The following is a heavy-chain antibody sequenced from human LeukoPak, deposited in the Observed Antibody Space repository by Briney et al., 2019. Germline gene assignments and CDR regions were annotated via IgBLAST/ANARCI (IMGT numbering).Heavy chain of an antibody. Sequence: SETLSLTCAVYGGSFSGYYWSWIRQPPGKGLEWIGEINHSGSTNYNPSLKSRVTISVDTSKNQFSLKLSSVTAADTAAYYCARDRGTMVRGSRKEFDPWGQGTLVTVSS. CDR2: INHSGST. CDR1: GGSFSGYY. CDR3: ARDRGTMVRGSRKEFDP. D-gene: IGHD3-10*01. V-gene: IGHV4-34*01. J-gene: IGHJ5*02.